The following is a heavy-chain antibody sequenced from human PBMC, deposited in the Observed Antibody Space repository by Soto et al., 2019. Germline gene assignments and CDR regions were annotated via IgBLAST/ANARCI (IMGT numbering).Heavy chain of an antibody. Sequence: SETLSLTCTVSGGSISSGDYYWSWIRQPPGKGPEWIGYIYYSGSTYYNPSLKSRVTISVDTSKNQFSLKLSSVTAADTAVYYCARAHSWGMDVWGQGTTVTVSS. CDR1: GGSISSGDYY. J-gene: IGHJ6*02. CDR3: ARAHSWGMDV. V-gene: IGHV4-30-4*01. CDR2: IYYSGST.